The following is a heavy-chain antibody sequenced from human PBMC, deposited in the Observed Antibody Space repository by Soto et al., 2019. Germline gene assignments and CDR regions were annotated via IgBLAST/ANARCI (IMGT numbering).Heavy chain of an antibody. CDR1: GGSISSYY. V-gene: IGHV4-59*01. Sequence: SETLSLTCTVSGGSISSYYWSWIRQPPGKGLEWIGYIYYSGTTSYNPSLKSRVTISVDTSKNQFSLKLSSVTAADTAVYYCARVASFGGVTLSLWFDPWGQGTLVTVSS. CDR2: IYYSGTT. J-gene: IGHJ5*02. D-gene: IGHD3-3*01. CDR3: ARVASFGGVTLSLWFDP.